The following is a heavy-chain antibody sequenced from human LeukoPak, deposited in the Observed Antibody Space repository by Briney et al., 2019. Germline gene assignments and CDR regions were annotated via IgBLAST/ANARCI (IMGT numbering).Heavy chain of an antibody. CDR2: IYASGST. CDR3: ARSRCDNCAFDL. CDR1: GGSINSYY. J-gene: IGHJ3*01. Sequence: SETLSLTCTVSGGSINSYYWSWIRQPAGKGLELIGRIYASGSTNYNPSLKSRVTMSVDTSEEQFSLKLSSVTAADTAVYYCARSRCDNCAFDLWGQGTMVTVSS. V-gene: IGHV4-4*07. D-gene: IGHD3-9*01.